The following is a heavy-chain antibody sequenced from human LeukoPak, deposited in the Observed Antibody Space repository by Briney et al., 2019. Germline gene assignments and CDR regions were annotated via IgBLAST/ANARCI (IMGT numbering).Heavy chain of an antibody. CDR1: GYTLTELS. CDR3: ATSNLVEQWLVLYY. CDR2: FDPEDGET. D-gene: IGHD6-19*01. Sequence: GASVKVSCKVSGYTLTELSMHWVRQAPGKGLEWMGGFDPEDGETIYAQKFQGRVTMTEDTSTDTAYMELSSLRSEDTAVYYCATSNLVEQWLVLYYWDQGTLVTVSS. J-gene: IGHJ4*02. V-gene: IGHV1-24*01.